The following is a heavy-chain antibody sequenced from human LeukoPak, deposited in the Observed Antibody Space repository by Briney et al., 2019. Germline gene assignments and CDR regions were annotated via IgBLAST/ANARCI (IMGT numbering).Heavy chain of an antibody. CDR1: GFTFSNYA. V-gene: IGHV3-23*01. J-gene: IGHJ4*02. CDR3: AKGSGDTGYYFDD. Sequence: GGSLILPCAASGFTFSNYAMGWVRQAPGKGLEWVSGVRVDGDSSYYADSVKGRFTISRDNSKSTLYLQMDSLRAEDTALYYCAKGSGDTGYYFDDWGQGTLVTVSS. CDR2: VRVDGDSS. D-gene: IGHD3-10*01.